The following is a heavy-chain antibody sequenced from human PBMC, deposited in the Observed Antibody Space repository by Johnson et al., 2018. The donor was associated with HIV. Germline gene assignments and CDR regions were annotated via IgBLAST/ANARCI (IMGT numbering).Heavy chain of an antibody. V-gene: IGHV3-30*04. CDR3: TTVGMLLSAFDI. CDR1: GFTFSSYA. Sequence: QVQLVESGGGVVQPGRSLRLSCAASGFTFSSYAMHWVRQAPGKGLEWVAVISYDGSNKYSADSVKGRFTISRDNVRNSVYLQMNSLRAEDTAVYYCTTVGMLLSAFDIWGQGTMVTVSA. J-gene: IGHJ3*02. D-gene: IGHD2-15*01. CDR2: ISYDGSNK.